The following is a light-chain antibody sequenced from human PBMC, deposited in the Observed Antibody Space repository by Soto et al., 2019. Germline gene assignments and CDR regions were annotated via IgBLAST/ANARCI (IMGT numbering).Light chain of an antibody. J-gene: IGKJ4*01. CDR1: QSVSSSY. CDR2: GAS. CDR3: QHYGSSPPLT. Sequence: EIVLTQSPGTLSLSPGERATLSCRTSQSVSSSYIAWYQQRPGQAPRLLIYGASKRATDIPDTFSGSGSGTDFTLTINRLEPEDFAVYYCQHYGSSPPLTFGGGTKVEIQ. V-gene: IGKV3-20*01.